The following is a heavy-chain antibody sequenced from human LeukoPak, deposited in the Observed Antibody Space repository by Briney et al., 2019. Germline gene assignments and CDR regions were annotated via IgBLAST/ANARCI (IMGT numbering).Heavy chain of an antibody. V-gene: IGHV3-30*18. J-gene: IGHJ4*02. D-gene: IGHD6-19*01. CDR2: ISYDGSNK. CDR1: GFTFSSYG. CDR3: AKSSRYGTGWYGKIDY. Sequence: PGRSLRLSCAASGFTFSSYGMHWVRQAPGKGLEWVAVISYDGSNKYYADSVKGRFTISRDNSKNTLYLQMNSLRAEDTAVYYCAKSSRYGTGWYGKIDYWGQGTLVTVSS.